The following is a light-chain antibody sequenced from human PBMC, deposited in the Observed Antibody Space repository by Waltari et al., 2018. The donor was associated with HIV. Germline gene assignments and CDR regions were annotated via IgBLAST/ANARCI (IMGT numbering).Light chain of an antibody. CDR1: QDIRNY. CDR3: QQLNEYPWT. V-gene: IGKV1-9*01. Sequence: DIQLTQSPSFLSASVGDRVTITCRASQDIRNYLAWYQQKLGKAPKLLIYAASSLQCGVPSRFSGSGSGTQFTLTINSLQPEDFATYHCQQLNEYPWTFGQGTQVEIK. J-gene: IGKJ1*01. CDR2: AAS.